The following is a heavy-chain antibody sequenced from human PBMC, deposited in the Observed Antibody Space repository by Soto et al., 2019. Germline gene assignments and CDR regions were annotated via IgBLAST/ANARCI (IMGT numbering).Heavy chain of an antibody. CDR1: GYTFTSYY. V-gene: IGHV1-46*01. CDR2: INPSGGST. J-gene: IGHJ4*02. Sequence: ASVKVSCKSSGYTFTSYYMHWVRQAPGQGLEWMGIINPSGGSTSYAQKFQGRVTMTRDTSTSTVYMELSSLRSEDTAVYYCARDLRHHYDSSGCHGGCDYWCQGTRVTVSS. D-gene: IGHD3-22*01. CDR3: ARDLRHHYDSSGCHGGCDY.